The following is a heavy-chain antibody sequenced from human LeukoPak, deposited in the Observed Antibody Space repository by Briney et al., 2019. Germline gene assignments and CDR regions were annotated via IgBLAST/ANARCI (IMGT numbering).Heavy chain of an antibody. Sequence: SETLSLTCTVSGGSINRSYYCWGWIRQPPGQGLEWIGSIYYSGNTYYNPSLKSRVTISVDTSKNQFSLKLSSVTAADTAVYYCARLMTTATSEYWGQGTLVTVSS. D-gene: IGHD4-17*01. CDR1: GGSINRSYYC. V-gene: IGHV4-39*01. CDR2: IYYSGNT. J-gene: IGHJ4*02. CDR3: ARLMTTATSEY.